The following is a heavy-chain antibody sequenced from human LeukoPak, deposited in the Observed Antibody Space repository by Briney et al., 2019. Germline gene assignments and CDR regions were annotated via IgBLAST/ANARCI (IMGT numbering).Heavy chain of an antibody. J-gene: IGHJ3*02. CDR3: ARGYCSSTNCYAGAFDI. CDR2: IKQDGSEK. V-gene: IGHV3-7*04. Sequence: PGGSLRLSCAASGFTFSSYWMSWVRQAPGKGLEWVANIKQDGSEKYYVDSVKGRFPISRDNAKNSLYLQMNSLRAEDTAVYYCARGYCSSTNCYAGAFDIWGQGTMVTVSS. D-gene: IGHD2-2*01. CDR1: GFTFSSYW.